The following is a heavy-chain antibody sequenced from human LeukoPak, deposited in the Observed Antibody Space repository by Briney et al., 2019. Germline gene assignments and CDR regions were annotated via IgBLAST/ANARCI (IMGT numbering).Heavy chain of an antibody. V-gene: IGHV4-59*10. CDR2: IYTSGST. J-gene: IGHJ6*02. D-gene: IGHD3-16*01. CDR1: GGSFSGYY. CDR3: ARGYVSSINLYYYGMDV. Sequence: SETLSLTCAVYGGSFSGYYRSWIRQPAGKGLEWIGRIYTSGSTNYNPSLKSRVTMSVDPSKNQFSLKLSSVTAADTAVYYCARGYVSSINLYYYGMDVWGQGTTVTVSS.